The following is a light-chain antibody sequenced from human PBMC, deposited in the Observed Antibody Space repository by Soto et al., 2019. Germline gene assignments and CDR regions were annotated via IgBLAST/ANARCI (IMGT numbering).Light chain of an antibody. Sequence: DSVMTQSPLSLPVTPGEPASISCRSSQSLLHSNGYNYLDWYLQKPGQSPQLLIYLGFNRPSGVPDRFSGSGSGTDFTLKISRVEAEDVGVYYCMQSLQTPRTFGQGTKVEIK. CDR1: QSLLHSNGYNY. J-gene: IGKJ1*01. CDR3: MQSLQTPRT. CDR2: LGF. V-gene: IGKV2-28*01.